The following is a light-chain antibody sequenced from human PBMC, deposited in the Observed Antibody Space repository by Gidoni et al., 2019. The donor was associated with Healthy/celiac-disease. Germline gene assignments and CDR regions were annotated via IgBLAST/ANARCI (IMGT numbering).Light chain of an antibody. CDR3: QVWDSSSDLWV. V-gene: IGLV3-21*03. CDR1: NIGSKS. J-gene: IGLJ3*02. Sequence: SYVLTQPPSVSVAPGKTARITCGGNNIGSKSVHWYQQKPGQAPVLVVHDDSDRPSGIPERFSGSNSGNTATLTISRVEAGDEADYYCQVWDSSSDLWVFGGGTKLTVL. CDR2: DDS.